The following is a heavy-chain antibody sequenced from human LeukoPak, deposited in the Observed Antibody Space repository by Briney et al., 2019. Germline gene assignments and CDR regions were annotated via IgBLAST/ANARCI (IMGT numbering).Heavy chain of an antibody. CDR1: GFTFNSYG. V-gene: IGHV3-33*01. CDR3: ARARTTRGFDY. CDR2: IWYDGSNR. D-gene: IGHD4-17*01. Sequence: PGGSLRLSCAASGFTFNSYGIHWVRQAPGKGLEWVAFIWYDGSNRYYADSVKGRFTISRDNSKNTLYLQMNSLRAEDTAVYYCARARTTRGFDYWGQGTLDTVSS. J-gene: IGHJ4*02.